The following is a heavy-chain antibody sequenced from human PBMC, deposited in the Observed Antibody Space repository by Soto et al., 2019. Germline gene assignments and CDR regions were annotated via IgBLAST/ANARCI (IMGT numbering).Heavy chain of an antibody. D-gene: IGHD5-12*01. CDR3: AKGGPTFLNWFGP. J-gene: IGHJ5*02. V-gene: IGHV3-23*01. Sequence: PGGSLRLSCAASGFTFNLYAMSWVRQAPGKGLEWISVISNSGHSAYYADSVKGRFTISRDNSKNTLYLQIKSLRAEDTAAYYCAKGGPTFLNWFGPWGQGTLVTVSS. CDR2: ISNSGHSA. CDR1: GFTFNLYA.